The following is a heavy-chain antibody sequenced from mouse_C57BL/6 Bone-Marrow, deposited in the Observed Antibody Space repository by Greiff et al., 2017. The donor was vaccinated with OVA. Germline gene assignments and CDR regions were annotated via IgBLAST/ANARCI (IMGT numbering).Heavy chain of an antibody. CDR3: AREGSVAY. CDR1: GYTFTSYW. J-gene: IGHJ3*01. D-gene: IGHD3-2*02. Sequence: VQLQESGAELVKPGASVKLSCKASGYTFTSYWMHWVKQRPGQGLEWIGMIHPNSGSTNYNEKFKSKATLTVDKSSSTAYMQLSSLTSEDSAVYYCAREGSVAYWGQGTLVTVSA. CDR2: IHPNSGST. V-gene: IGHV1-64*01.